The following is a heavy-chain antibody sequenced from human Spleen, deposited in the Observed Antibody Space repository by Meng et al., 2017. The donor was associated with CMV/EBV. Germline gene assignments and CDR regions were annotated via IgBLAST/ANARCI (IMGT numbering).Heavy chain of an antibody. Sequence: LRLSCTVSGGSISSGDDYWSWIRQHPGKGLEWIGNIYYSGSTYYNPSLKSRVTISVDTSKNQFSLKLSSVTAADTAVYYCARHTSYYYGMDVWGQGTSVTVSS. J-gene: IGHJ6*02. V-gene: IGHV4-31*03. CDR1: GGSISSGDDY. D-gene: IGHD3-3*01. CDR2: IYYSGST. CDR3: ARHTSYYYGMDV.